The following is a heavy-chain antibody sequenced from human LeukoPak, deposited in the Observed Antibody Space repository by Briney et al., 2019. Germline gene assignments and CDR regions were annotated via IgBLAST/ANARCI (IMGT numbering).Heavy chain of an antibody. CDR2: INPNSGGT. J-gene: IGHJ6*03. D-gene: IGHD5-18*01. CDR1: GYTFTGYY. V-gene: IGHV1-2*02. Sequence: ASVKVSCKASGYTFTGYYMHWVRQAPGQGLEWMGWINPNSGGTNYALKFQGRVTMTRDTSISTAYMELSRLRSDDTAVYYCATTNGGYSYGYYYYYYMDVWGKGTTVTISS. CDR3: ATTNGGYSYGYYYYYYMDV.